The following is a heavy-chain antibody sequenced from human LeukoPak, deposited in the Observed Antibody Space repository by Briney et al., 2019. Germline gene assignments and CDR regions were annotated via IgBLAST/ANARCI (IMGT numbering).Heavy chain of an antibody. Sequence: SETLSLTCTVSGGSISSYYWSWIRQPPGKGLGWIGYIYYSGSTNYNPPLKSRVTISVDTSKNQFSLKLSSVTAADTAVYYCARDQTYSGSGIYTYFDYWGQGILVTVSS. CDR2: IYYSGST. V-gene: IGHV4-59*01. CDR1: GGSISSYY. D-gene: IGHD3-10*01. J-gene: IGHJ4*02. CDR3: ARDQTYSGSGIYTYFDY.